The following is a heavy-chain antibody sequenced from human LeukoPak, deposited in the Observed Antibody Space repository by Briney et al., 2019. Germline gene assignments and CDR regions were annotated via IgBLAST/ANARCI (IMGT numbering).Heavy chain of an antibody. CDR3: ARDLVLRFLEWLPQKYYFDY. Sequence: ASVKVSCKASGYTFTGYYMHWVRQAPGQGLEWMGWINPNSGGTNYAQKLQGRVSMTTDTSTSTAYMELRSLRSDDTAVYYCARDLVLRFLEWLPQKYYFDYWGQGTLVTVSS. V-gene: IGHV1-2*02. CDR1: GYTFTGYY. CDR2: INPNSGGT. D-gene: IGHD3-3*01. J-gene: IGHJ4*02.